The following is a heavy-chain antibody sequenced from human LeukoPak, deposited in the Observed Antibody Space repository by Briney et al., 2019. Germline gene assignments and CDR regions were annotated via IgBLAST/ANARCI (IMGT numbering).Heavy chain of an antibody. Sequence: PGGSLRLSCAASGFTVSSNYMSWVRQAPGKGLEWVSVIYSGGSTYYADSVKGRFTISRDNSKNTLYLQMNSLRAEDTAIYYCAFPAHHWLVRGAFDIWGQGTMVTVSS. CDR2: IYSGGST. J-gene: IGHJ3*02. D-gene: IGHD6-19*01. CDR3: AFPAHHWLVRGAFDI. V-gene: IGHV3-53*01. CDR1: GFTVSSNY.